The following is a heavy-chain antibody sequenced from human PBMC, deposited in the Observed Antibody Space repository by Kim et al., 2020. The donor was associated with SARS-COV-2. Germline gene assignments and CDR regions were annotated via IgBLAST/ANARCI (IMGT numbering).Heavy chain of an antibody. J-gene: IGHJ4*02. CDR3: ARLRTAMVYFDY. Sequence: SETLSLTCTVSGGSISSSSYYWGWIRQPPGKGLEWIGSIYYSGSTYYNPSLKSRVTISVDTSKNQFSLKLSSVTAADTAVYYCARLRTAMVYFDYWGQGTLVTVSS. D-gene: IGHD5-18*01. CDR2: IYYSGST. CDR1: GGSISSSSYY. V-gene: IGHV4-39*01.